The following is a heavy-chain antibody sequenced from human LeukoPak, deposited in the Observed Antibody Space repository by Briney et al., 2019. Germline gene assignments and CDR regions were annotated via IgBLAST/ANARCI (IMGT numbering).Heavy chain of an antibody. D-gene: IGHD3-10*01. CDR2: IKSKSDGGTT. J-gene: IGHJ4*02. CDR1: GFTFSDAW. Sequence: PGGSLRLSCAASGFTFSDAWMSWVRQAPGKGLECVGCIKSKSDGGTTEYAAPVKDRLTISRDAKNTVYLQMNSLKIEDTAVYYCSTDLSLSGELIDQWSQGILVTVSS. CDR3: STDLSLSGELIDQ. V-gene: IGHV3-15*01.